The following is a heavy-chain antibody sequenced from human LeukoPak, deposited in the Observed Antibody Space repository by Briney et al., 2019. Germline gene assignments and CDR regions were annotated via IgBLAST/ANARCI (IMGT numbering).Heavy chain of an antibody. CDR2: IHHSGST. CDR1: DASISSSNW. J-gene: IGHJ6*02. V-gene: IGHV4-4*02. CDR3: ARAALYYDGSGYGHLDV. Sequence: SETLSLTCAVSDASISSSNWWSWVRQPPGKGLEWIGEIHHSGSTNYKPSLKSRVAMSVDRSANQFSLKLSSVTATDTAVYYCARAALYYDGSGYGHLDVWGQGTTVTVSS. D-gene: IGHD3-22*01.